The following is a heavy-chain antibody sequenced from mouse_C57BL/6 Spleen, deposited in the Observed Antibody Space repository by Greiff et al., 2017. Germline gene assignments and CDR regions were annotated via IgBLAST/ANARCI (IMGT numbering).Heavy chain of an antibody. CDR1: GYAFSSSW. V-gene: IGHV1-82*01. Sequence: QVQLQQSGPELVKPGASVKISCKASGYAFSSSWMNWVKQRPGKGLEWIGRIYPGDGDTNYNGKFKGQATLTADKSSSTAYMQLSSLTSEDSAVYFCERHWDYFDYWGQGTTLTVSS. CDR3: ERHWDYFDY. D-gene: IGHD4-1*01. J-gene: IGHJ2*01. CDR2: IYPGDGDT.